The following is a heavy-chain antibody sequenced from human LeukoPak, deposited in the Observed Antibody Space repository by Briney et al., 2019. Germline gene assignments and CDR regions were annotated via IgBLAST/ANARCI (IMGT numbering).Heavy chain of an antibody. J-gene: IGHJ4*02. Sequence: GGSLRLSCAASGFPFNNYWMHWVRQSPGKGLICVARIGHDGSGAGYADSVKGRFTIPRDNAKSTLYLQMNSLRAEDTAVYYCARYQQTGYESDYWGQGTLVTVSS. CDR2: IGHDGSGA. V-gene: IGHV3-74*01. CDR1: GFPFNNYW. D-gene: IGHD5-12*01. CDR3: ARYQQTGYESDY.